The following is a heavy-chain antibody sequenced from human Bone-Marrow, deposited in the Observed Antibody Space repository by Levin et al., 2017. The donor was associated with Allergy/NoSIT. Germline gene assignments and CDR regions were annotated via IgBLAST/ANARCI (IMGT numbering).Heavy chain of an antibody. V-gene: IGHV3-74*01. CDR2: ILSDGTYT. J-gene: IGHJ2*01. Sequence: GSLRLSCAASGFTFSNYRMHWVRQAPGKGLVWVSRILSDGTYTGYADSVQGRFTISRDNAKNTLFLQMDSLSAEDTALYYCARDGGTNNHDWYFDLWGRGTLVTVSS. D-gene: IGHD1-14*01. CDR1: GFTFSNYR. CDR3: ARDGGTNNHDWYFDL.